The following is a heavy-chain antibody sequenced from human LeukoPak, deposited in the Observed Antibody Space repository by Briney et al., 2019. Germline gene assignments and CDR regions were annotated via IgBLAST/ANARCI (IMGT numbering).Heavy chain of an antibody. J-gene: IGHJ4*02. CDR2: ISYDESNK. V-gene: IGHV3-30-3*01. Sequence: PGRSLRLSCTASGFPFSSYAMHWVRQAPGKGLEWVAFISYDESNKYSADSVKGRFTISRDNSKNTLFLQMNSLRAEDTAVYYCARGGSFSGITMRVLWGQETLVTVSS. D-gene: IGHD3-22*01. CDR1: GFPFSSYA. CDR3: ARGGSFSGITMRVL.